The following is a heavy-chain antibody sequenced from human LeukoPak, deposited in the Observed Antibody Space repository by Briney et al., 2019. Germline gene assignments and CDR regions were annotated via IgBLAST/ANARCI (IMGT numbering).Heavy chain of an antibody. D-gene: IGHD4-17*01. V-gene: IGHV3-21*01. Sequence: GGSLRLSCAASGFTFSSYSMNWVRQAPGKGLEWVSSISSSSSYIYYADSVKGRFTISRDNAKNSLYLQMNSLRAEDTAVYYCARASNGDYYFDYWGQGTLVTVSS. CDR3: ARASNGDYYFDY. CDR2: ISSSSSYI. J-gene: IGHJ4*02. CDR1: GFTFSSYS.